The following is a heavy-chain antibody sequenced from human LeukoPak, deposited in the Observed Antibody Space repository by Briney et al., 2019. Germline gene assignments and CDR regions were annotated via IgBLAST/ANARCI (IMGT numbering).Heavy chain of an antibody. CDR2: IHYSGNT. V-gene: IGHV4-59*01. Sequence: SETLSLTCTVSGGSISSYYWNWIRQPPGKGLEYIGWIHYSGNTDYNPSLKSRVTISLDRSKRQLSLNLRSVTAADTAVYYCARWGYFDSSGYFVAEYRGQGTLVTVSS. J-gene: IGHJ4*02. D-gene: IGHD3-22*01. CDR3: ARWGYFDSSGYFVAEY. CDR1: GGSISSYY.